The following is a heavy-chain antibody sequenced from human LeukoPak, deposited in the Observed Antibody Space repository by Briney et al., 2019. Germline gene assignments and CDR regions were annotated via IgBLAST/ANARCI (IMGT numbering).Heavy chain of an antibody. Sequence: SETQSLTCTVSGGSISSSSYYWGWIRQPPGKGLEWIGSIYYSGSTYYNPSLKSRVTISVDTSKNQFSLKLSSVTAADTAVYYCARQTVLWFGESRSKGFDYWGQGTLVTVSS. CDR1: GGSISSSSYY. CDR2: IYYSGST. D-gene: IGHD3-10*01. V-gene: IGHV4-39*01. J-gene: IGHJ4*02. CDR3: ARQTVLWFGESRSKGFDY.